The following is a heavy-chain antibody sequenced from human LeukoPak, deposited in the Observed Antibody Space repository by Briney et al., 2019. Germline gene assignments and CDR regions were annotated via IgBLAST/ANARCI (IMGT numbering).Heavy chain of an antibody. CDR2: IRSKANSYAT. J-gene: IGHJ3*02. Sequence: GGSLRLSCAASGFTFGGSAMHWVRQASGKGLEWVGRIRSKANSYATAYAASVKGRFTISRDDSKNTAYLQMNSLKTEDTAVYYCTSRPVGYGGKSAFDIWGQGTMVTVSS. CDR3: TSRPVGYGGKSAFDI. D-gene: IGHD1-26*01. V-gene: IGHV3-73*01. CDR1: GFTFGGSA.